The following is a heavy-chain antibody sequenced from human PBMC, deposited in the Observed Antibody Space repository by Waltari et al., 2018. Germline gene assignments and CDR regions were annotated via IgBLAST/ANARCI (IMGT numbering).Heavy chain of an antibody. V-gene: IGHV4-34*01. CDR3: ARGMEQQLVMGNYFDY. J-gene: IGHJ4*02. Sequence: QVQLQQWGAGLLKPSETLSLTCPVYGGSFSGYYCGWIRQPQGKGLEWTGEINHSGSTNYNPSLKSRVTISVDTSKNQFSLKLSSVTAADTAVYYCARGMEQQLVMGNYFDYWGQGTLVTVSS. CDR2: INHSGST. D-gene: IGHD6-13*01. CDR1: GGSFSGYY.